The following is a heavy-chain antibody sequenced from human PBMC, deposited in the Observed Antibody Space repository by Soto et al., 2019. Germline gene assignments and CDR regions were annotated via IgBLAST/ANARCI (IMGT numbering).Heavy chain of an antibody. CDR3: ARDLNWNSVWGFDS. CDR2: VSTYSEHT. CDR1: GYIFNSVG. Sequence: QLVQSGDEVKKPGASVKVSCRASGYIFNSVGISWLRQVPGQGLEWMGWVSTYSEHTKSVQKLQDRVTLAADTSTITVHMELRSLRSADTAFYYCARDLNWNSVWGFDSWGQGTLVTVSS. V-gene: IGHV1-18*04. D-gene: IGHD1-20*01. J-gene: IGHJ4*02.